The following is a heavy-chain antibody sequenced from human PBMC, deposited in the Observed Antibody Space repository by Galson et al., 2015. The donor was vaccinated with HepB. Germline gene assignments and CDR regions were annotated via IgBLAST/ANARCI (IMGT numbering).Heavy chain of an antibody. V-gene: IGHV3-33*01. CDR3: ARDRGATVYYFDY. CDR2: IWYDGSNK. J-gene: IGHJ4*02. CDR1: GFTFSSYG. Sequence: SLRLSCAASGFTFSSYGMHWVRQAPGKGLEWVAVIWYDGSNKYYADSVKGRFTISRDNSKNTLYLQMNSLRAEDTAVYYCARDRGATVYYFDYWGQGTLVTVSS. D-gene: IGHD4-17*01.